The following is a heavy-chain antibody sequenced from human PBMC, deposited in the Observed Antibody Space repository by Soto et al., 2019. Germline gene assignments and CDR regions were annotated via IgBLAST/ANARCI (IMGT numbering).Heavy chain of an antibody. CDR3: AKNVSRRGMNNCFDP. CDR2: ISWDGSK. V-gene: IGHV3-43*01. Sequence: EMSMVESGGGVVQPGGSLRLSCQASGFNFSDYTLHWVRQSPGKGLEWVSFISWDGSKYYGESVKGRFTVSRDNNKNCLNLRISGLRPEETGFNYCAKNVSRRGMNNCFDPWGQGTLVSVSS. J-gene: IGHJ5*02. CDR1: GFNFSDYT. D-gene: IGHD6-13*01.